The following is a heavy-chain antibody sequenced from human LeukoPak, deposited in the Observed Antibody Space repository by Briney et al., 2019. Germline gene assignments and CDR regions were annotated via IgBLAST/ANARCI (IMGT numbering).Heavy chain of an antibody. CDR3: TTATSTTASWS. V-gene: IGHV3-15*01. CDR2: IKRKAEGGTT. J-gene: IGHJ5*02. CDR1: GFTFSNIW. Sequence: PGGSLRLSCAASGFTFSNIWMTWVRQAPGKGLEWVGRIKRKAEGGTTDYAAPVRGRFTISRDDSKTTLYLQMNSLKAEDTAVYYCTTATSTTASWSWGQGTLVTVS. D-gene: IGHD1-1*01.